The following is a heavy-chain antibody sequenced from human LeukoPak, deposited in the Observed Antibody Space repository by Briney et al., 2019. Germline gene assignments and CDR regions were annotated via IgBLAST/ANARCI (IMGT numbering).Heavy chain of an antibody. Sequence: GGSLRLSFAASGFTVTTNYMSWVRQAPGKGLEWVSVIYSGGSTYYADSVKGRFTISRHNSKYTLYLQMDSLRDEATAVYYCARGDFWSGYYTGLYWGQGTLVTVSS. D-gene: IGHD3-3*01. V-gene: IGHV3-53*04. J-gene: IGHJ4*02. CDR3: ARGDFWSGYYTGLY. CDR2: IYSGGST. CDR1: GFTVTTNY.